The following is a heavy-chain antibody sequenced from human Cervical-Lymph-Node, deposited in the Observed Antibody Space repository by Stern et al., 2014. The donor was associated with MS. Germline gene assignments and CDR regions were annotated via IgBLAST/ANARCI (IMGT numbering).Heavy chain of an antibody. Sequence: EVQLVESGGGLVKPGGSLRLSCAASGFTFSSYSMNWVRQAPGKGLEWFSSISSSSSYIYYADSVKGRFTISRDNAKNSLYLQMNSLRAEDTAVYYCTRAPPYYYYGMDVWGQGTTVTVSS. J-gene: IGHJ6*02. V-gene: IGHV3-21*01. CDR1: GFTFSSYS. CDR2: ISSSSSYI. CDR3: TRAPPYYYYGMDV.